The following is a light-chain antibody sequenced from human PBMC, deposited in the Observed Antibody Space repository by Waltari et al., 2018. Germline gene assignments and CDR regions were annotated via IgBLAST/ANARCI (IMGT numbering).Light chain of an antibody. Sequence: DIVMTQSPDSLAVSLGERATPTCKSNQNVLYSSNYKNYFAWYQQKPGQPPKLLIYWASTRESGVPDRFSGSGSGTDFTLTITSLQAEDVAVYYCQQYYHTPPTFGQGTKLEIK. J-gene: IGKJ2*01. CDR2: WAS. V-gene: IGKV4-1*01. CDR1: QNVLYSSNYKNY. CDR3: QQYYHTPPT.